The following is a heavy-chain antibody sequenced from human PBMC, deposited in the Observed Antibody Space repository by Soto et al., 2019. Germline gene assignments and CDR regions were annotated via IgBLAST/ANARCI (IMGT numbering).Heavy chain of an antibody. CDR1: GGSISSSSYY. CDR2: IYYSGST. D-gene: IGHD4-17*01. Sequence: PSETLSLTCTVSGGSISSSSYYWGWIRQPPGKGLEWIGSIYYSGSTYYNPSLKSRVTISVDTSKNQFSLKLSSVTAADTAVYYCARHRLRDPGWFDPWGQGTLVTVSS. CDR3: ARHRLRDPGWFDP. J-gene: IGHJ5*02. V-gene: IGHV4-39*01.